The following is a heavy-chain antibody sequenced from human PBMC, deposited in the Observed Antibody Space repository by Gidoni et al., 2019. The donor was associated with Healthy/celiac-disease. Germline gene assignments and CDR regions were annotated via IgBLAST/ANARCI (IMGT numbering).Heavy chain of an antibody. CDR1: GFTFSSYE. J-gene: IGHJ4*02. V-gene: IGHV3-48*03. Sequence: EVQLVESGGGLVQPGGSLRLSRAASGFTFSSYEMNWVRPAPGKGLEWVSYISSSGSTIYYADSVKGRFTISRDNAKNSLYLQMNSLRAEDTAVYYCAREAGYEMGGGYDYWGQGTLVTVSS. CDR3: AREAGYEMGGGYDY. D-gene: IGHD5-12*01. CDR2: ISSSGSTI.